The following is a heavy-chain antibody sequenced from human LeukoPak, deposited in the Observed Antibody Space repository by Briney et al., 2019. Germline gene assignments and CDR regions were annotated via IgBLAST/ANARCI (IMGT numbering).Heavy chain of an antibody. Sequence: SETLSLTCTVSGDSISSCSYYWVWIRQPPGKGLEWIGRIYYSGSTYYNPSLKSRVTISVDTSKNQFSLKLSSVTAADTAVYYCARARYSSSWSTFDYWGQGSLVTVSS. CDR3: ARARYSSSWSTFDY. CDR2: IYYSGST. J-gene: IGHJ4*02. CDR1: GDSISSCSYY. V-gene: IGHV4-39*01. D-gene: IGHD6-13*01.